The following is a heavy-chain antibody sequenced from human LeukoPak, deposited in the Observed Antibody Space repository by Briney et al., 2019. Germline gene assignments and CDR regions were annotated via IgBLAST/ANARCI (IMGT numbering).Heavy chain of an antibody. CDR3: ARLPRSTTQAFDI. D-gene: IGHD2-2*01. CDR1: GGSISSSSYY. J-gene: IGHJ3*02. Sequence: SETLSLTCTVSGGSISSSSYYWGWIRQPPGKGLEWIGSIYYSGSTYYNPSLKSRVTISVDTSKNQFSLKLGSVTAADTAVYYCARLPRSTTQAFDIWGQGTMVTVSS. V-gene: IGHV4-39*01. CDR2: IYYSGST.